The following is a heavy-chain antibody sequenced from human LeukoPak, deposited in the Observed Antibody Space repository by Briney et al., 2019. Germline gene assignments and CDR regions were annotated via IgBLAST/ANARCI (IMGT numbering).Heavy chain of an antibody. J-gene: IGHJ5*02. CDR1: GGTFSSYA. CDR3: ARETGSGIQNWFDP. V-gene: IGHV1-69*05. Sequence: VASVKVSCKASGGTFSSYAISWVRQAPGQGLEWMGGIIPIFGTANYAQKFQGRVTITTDESTSTAYMELSSLRSEDTAVYYCARETGSGIQNWFDPWGQGTLVTVSS. CDR2: IIPIFGTA. D-gene: IGHD2-15*01.